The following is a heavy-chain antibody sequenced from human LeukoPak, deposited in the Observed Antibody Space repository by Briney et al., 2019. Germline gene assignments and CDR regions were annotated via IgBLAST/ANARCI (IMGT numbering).Heavy chain of an antibody. Sequence: SETLSLTCTVSGGSISSYYWSWIRQPPGKGLEWIAYIYYSGTTNYNPSLKSRVTISVDTSKNQFSLKLSSVTAADTAVYYCARVVGARLTYYYYGMDVWGQGTTVTVSS. J-gene: IGHJ6*02. CDR3: ARVVGARLTYYYYGMDV. CDR2: IYYSGTT. V-gene: IGHV4-59*01. D-gene: IGHD1-26*01. CDR1: GGSISSYY.